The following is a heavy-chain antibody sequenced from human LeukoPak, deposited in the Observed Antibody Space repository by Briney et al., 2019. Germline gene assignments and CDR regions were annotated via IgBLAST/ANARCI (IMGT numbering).Heavy chain of an antibody. CDR2: INWNGGST. CDR1: GFTFDDYG. CDR3: ARHPVAAADTTHTRGDYYYYMDV. D-gene: IGHD6-13*01. Sequence: GGSLRLSCAASGFTFDDYGMSWVRQAPGKGLEWVSGINWNGGSTDYADSVKGRFTISRDNAKNSLYLQMNSLRAEDTALYYCARHPVAAADTTHTRGDYYYYMDVWDKGTTVTVSS. V-gene: IGHV3-20*04. J-gene: IGHJ6*03.